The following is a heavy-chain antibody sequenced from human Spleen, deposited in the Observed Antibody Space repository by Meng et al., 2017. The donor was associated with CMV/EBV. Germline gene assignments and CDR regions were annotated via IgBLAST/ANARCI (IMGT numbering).Heavy chain of an antibody. Sequence: SETLSLTCAVYGGSFSGHYWSWIHQPPGKGLEWIGEINHSGSTNYNPSLKSRVTISVGTSKTQFSLKLSSVAAADTAVYYCARVVVPAVNWFDPWGQGTLVTVSS. D-gene: IGHD2-2*01. CDR1: GGSFSGHY. CDR3: ARVVVPAVNWFDP. V-gene: IGHV4-34*01. CDR2: INHSGST. J-gene: IGHJ5*02.